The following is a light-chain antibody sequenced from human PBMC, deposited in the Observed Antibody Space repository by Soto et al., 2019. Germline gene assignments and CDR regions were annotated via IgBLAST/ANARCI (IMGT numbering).Light chain of an antibody. Sequence: ETVLTQSPATLSVSPGERATFSCKASQSVTTNLAWYQQKPGQVPRLLIYGAFTRATGIPARFSGSGSGTEFPLSISSPQSEEFAIYHCQQYHSWPHTFGQGTKLEIK. CDR1: QSVTTN. CDR2: GAF. V-gene: IGKV3-15*01. CDR3: QQYHSWPHT. J-gene: IGKJ2*01.